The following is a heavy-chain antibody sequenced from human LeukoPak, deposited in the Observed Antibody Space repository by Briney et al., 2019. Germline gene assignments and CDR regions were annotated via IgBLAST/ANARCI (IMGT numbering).Heavy chain of an antibody. J-gene: IGHJ4*02. D-gene: IGHD3-10*01. CDR2: IYASGST. CDR1: GASISSYF. Sequence: SETLSLTCTVSGASISSYFWSWIRQPAGKGLEWIGRIYASGSTNYNPSLKSRVTMSVDTSKNQFSLKLSSVTAADTAVYYCARIVGPNYYGSGGWFDYWGQGTLVTVSS. V-gene: IGHV4-4*07. CDR3: ARIVGPNYYGSGGWFDY.